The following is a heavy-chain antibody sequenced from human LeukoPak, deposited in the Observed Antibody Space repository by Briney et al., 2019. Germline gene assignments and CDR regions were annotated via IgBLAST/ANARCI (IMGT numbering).Heavy chain of an antibody. CDR2: INPNSGGT. CDR3: ARDNVVAATFDY. V-gene: IGHV1-2*02. J-gene: IGHJ4*02. Sequence: GASVTVSCKASGYTFTVYYMHWVRQAPGQGLEWMGRINPNSGGTNYAQKFQGRVTMTRDTSISTAYMELSRLRSDDTAVYYCARDNVVAATFDYWGQGTLVTVSS. CDR1: GYTFTVYY. D-gene: IGHD2-15*01.